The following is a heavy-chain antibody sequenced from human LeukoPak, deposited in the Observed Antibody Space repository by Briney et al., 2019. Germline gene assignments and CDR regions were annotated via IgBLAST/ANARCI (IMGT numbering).Heavy chain of an antibody. CDR2: INPNSGGT. D-gene: IGHD2-15*01. CDR1: GYTFTGYY. Sequence: ASVKVSCKASGYTFTGYYMHWVRQAPGQGLEWMGWINPNSGGTNYAQKFQRRVTMTRDTSISTAYMELSRLKSDDTAVYYCARERRGYCSGGSCPAAYYYYMDVWGKGTTVTVSS. CDR3: ARERRGYCSGGSCPAAYYYYMDV. J-gene: IGHJ6*03. V-gene: IGHV1-2*02.